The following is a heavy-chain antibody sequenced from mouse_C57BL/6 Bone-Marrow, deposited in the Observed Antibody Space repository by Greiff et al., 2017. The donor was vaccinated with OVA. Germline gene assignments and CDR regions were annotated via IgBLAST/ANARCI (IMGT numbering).Heavy chain of an antibody. CDR1: GFTFSSYA. V-gene: IGHV5-4*01. CDR2: ISDGGSYT. CDR3: ARDPNGDEVLCFDY. J-gene: IGHJ2*01. Sequence: EVHLVESGGGLVKPGGSLKLSCAASGFTFSSYAMSWVRQTPEKRLEWVATISDGGSYTYYPDNVKGRFTISRDNAKNNLYQQMSHLKSEDTAMYYSARDPNGDEVLCFDYWGQGTTLTVSS. D-gene: IGHD4-1*01.